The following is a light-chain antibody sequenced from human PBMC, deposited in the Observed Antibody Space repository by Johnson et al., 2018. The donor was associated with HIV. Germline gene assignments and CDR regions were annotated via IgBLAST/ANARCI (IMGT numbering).Light chain of an antibody. CDR3: GTWDSSLSAYV. CDR1: NSNIGNNY. CDR2: DNN. Sequence: QSVLTQPPSVSAAPGQKVTISCSGSNSNIGNNYVSWYQQLPGTAPKLLIYDNNKRPSGIPDRFSGSKSGTSATLGITGLLTGDEADYYCGTWDSSLSAYVFGTGTKVTVL. V-gene: IGLV1-51*01. J-gene: IGLJ1*01.